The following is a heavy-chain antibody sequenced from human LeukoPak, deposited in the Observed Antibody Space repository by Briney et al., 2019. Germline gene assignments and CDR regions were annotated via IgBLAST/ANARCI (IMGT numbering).Heavy chain of an antibody. CDR2: IYYSGST. D-gene: IGHD2-15*01. V-gene: IGHV4-59*08. CDR1: VGSISRYY. Sequence: KSSETLSVTCMDPVGSISRYYWSAIRQPPGKGLEWIGYIYYSGSTNYNPSLKSRVTISVDTSKNQFYLKLSSVTAADTSVFYCARHLSGSRCHINSFDPWGQGTLVTVSS. J-gene: IGHJ5*01. CDR3: ARHLSGSRCHINSFDP.